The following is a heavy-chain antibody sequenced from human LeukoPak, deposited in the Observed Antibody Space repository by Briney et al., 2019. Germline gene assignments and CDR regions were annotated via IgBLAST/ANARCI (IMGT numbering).Heavy chain of an antibody. Sequence: ASVKVSCKASGGTFSSYAISWVRPAPGQGLEWKGKIIPILGIANYAQKFQGRVTITADKSTSTAYMELSSLRSEDTAVYYCARARIAARREGFDYWGQGTLVTVSS. CDR2: IIPILGIA. J-gene: IGHJ4*02. CDR1: GGTFSSYA. V-gene: IGHV1-69*04. D-gene: IGHD6-6*01. CDR3: ARARIAARREGFDY.